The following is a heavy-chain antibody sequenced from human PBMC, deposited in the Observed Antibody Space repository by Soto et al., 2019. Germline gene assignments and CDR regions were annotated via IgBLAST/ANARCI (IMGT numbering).Heavy chain of an antibody. CDR2: ISYDGSNK. Sequence: GGSLRLSCAASGFTFSSYAMHWVRQAPGKGLEWVAVISYDGSNKYYADSVKGRFTISRDNSKNTLYLQMNSLRAEDTAVYYCARDFLTHGGEFVPWGQGTLVTVSS. J-gene: IGHJ5*02. CDR3: ARDFLTHGGEFVP. CDR1: GFTFSSYA. D-gene: IGHD2-21*01. V-gene: IGHV3-30-3*01.